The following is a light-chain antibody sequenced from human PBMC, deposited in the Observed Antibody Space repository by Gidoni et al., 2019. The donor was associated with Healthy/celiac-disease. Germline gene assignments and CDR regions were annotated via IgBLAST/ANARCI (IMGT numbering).Light chain of an antibody. CDR3: CSYAGSSTLV. Sequence: QSALTQPPSVSGSPGHSITISCTGTSSDVGSYNLVSWYQQHPGKAPKLMIYEVSKRPSGVSNRFSGSKSGNTASLTISGLQAEDEADYYCCSYAGSSTLVFGGGTKLTVL. J-gene: IGLJ2*01. CDR1: SSDVGSYNL. V-gene: IGLV2-23*02. CDR2: EVS.